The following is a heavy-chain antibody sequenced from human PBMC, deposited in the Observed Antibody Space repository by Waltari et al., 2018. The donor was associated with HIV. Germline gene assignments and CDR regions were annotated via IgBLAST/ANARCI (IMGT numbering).Heavy chain of an antibody. D-gene: IGHD4-17*01. CDR2: ISGNNGNT. Sequence: QVHLVQSGPEVKKPGASVKVSCKASGYTFTTYGVSWVRQAPGQGLEWMGWISGNNGNTDYAPKFQGRVTMTTDTSTNTAYMELRSLSSDDTAVYYCERVLFGDYVGEFDYWGQGTLVTVSS. J-gene: IGHJ4*02. V-gene: IGHV1-18*01. CDR3: ERVLFGDYVGEFDY. CDR1: GYTFTTYG.